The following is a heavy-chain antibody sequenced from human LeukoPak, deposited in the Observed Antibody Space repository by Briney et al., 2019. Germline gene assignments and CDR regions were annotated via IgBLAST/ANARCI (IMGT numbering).Heavy chain of an antibody. CDR3: ARDRIPGMADY. V-gene: IGHV4-30-2*01. CDR2: IYHSGST. CDR1: GGSISSGGYS. Sequence: SETLSLTCAVSGGSISSGGYSWSWIRQPPGKGLEWIGYIYHSGSTYYNPSLKSRVAISVDRSKNQFSLKLSSVTAADTAVYYCARDRIPGMADYWGQGTLVTVSS. D-gene: IGHD6-13*01. J-gene: IGHJ4*02.